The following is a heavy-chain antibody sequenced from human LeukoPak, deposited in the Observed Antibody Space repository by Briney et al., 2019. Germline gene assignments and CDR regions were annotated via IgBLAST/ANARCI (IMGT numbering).Heavy chain of an antibody. V-gene: IGHV1-69*13. CDR2: IIPIFGTA. D-gene: IGHD2-2*01. CDR3: ARGRYQLLQNWFDP. Sequence: SVKVSCKASGGTFSSYAISWVRQAPGQGLEWMGGIIPIFGTANYAQKFQGRVTITADESTSTAYMELSSLRSEDTAVYYCARGRYQLLQNWFDPWGQGTLVTVSS. J-gene: IGHJ5*02. CDR1: GGTFSSYA.